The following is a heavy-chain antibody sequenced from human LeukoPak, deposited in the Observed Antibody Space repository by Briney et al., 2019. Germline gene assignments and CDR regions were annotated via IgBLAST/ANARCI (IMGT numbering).Heavy chain of an antibody. CDR3: TRGREVATVTTSLGDY. CDR1: GFSFSRYS. J-gene: IGHJ4*02. CDR2: ITSNSASI. D-gene: IGHD4-17*01. V-gene: IGHV3-21*04. Sequence: PGGSLRLSCAASGFSFSRYSMNWVRQAPGKGLEGVSSITSNSASIYYADSVKGRFTISRDNAGNSLYLQMNSLRAEDTAVYYCTRGREVATVTTSLGDYWGQGTLITVSS.